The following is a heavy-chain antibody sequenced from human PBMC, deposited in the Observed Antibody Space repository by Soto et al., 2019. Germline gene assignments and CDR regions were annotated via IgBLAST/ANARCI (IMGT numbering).Heavy chain of an antibody. V-gene: IGHV1-46*03. CDR3: TRVWGSGWRATDY. Sequence: GASVKVSCKASGYTFTSYYMHWVRQAPGQGLEWMGIINPSGGSTTYAQKFQGRVTMTRDTSTSTVYMELSSLRSEDTAVYYCTRVWGSGWRATDYWGQGTLVTVSS. J-gene: IGHJ4*02. D-gene: IGHD6-19*01. CDR2: INPSGGST. CDR1: GYTFTSYY.